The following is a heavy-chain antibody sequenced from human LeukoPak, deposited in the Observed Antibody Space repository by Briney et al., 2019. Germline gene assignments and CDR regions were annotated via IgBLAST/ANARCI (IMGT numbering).Heavy chain of an antibody. CDR1: GFTFSSYA. V-gene: IGHV3-23*01. J-gene: IGHJ4*02. CDR2: ISGSGGST. Sequence: GGSLRLSCAASGFTFSSYAMSWVRQAPGKGLEWDSAISGSGGSTYYADSVKGRFTISRDNSKNTLYLQMNSLKGEDTAVYYCAKSRRLYGDFIDYWGQGTLVTVSS. CDR3: AKSRRLYGDFIDY. D-gene: IGHD4-17*01.